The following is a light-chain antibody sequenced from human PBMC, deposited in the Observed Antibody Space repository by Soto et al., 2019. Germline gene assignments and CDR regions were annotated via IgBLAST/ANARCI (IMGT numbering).Light chain of an antibody. Sequence: QSALTQPASVSGSPGQSITISCTGTNSDVGSSNSVSWYQHHPGKAPKLIIYDVNSRPSGVSNRFSGSKSGNTASLTISGLQVEDEADYYCCSYARPGTIYVFGNGTKVTV. J-gene: IGLJ1*01. CDR3: CSYARPGTIYV. CDR2: DVN. CDR1: NSDVGSSNS. V-gene: IGLV2-14*03.